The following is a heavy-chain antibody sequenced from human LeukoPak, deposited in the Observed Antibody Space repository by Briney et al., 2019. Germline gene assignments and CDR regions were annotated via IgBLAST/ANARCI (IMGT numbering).Heavy chain of an antibody. D-gene: IGHD3-9*01. V-gene: IGHV3-21*01. CDR3: ARGGDILTGYYTDY. Sequence: GGSLRLPCAASGFTFSSYSMNWVRQAPGKGLEWVSSISSSSYIYYADSVKGRFTFSRDNAKNSLYLQMNSLRAEDTAVYYCARGGDILTGYYTDYWGQGTLVTVSS. CDR2: ISSSSYI. J-gene: IGHJ4*02. CDR1: GFTFSSYS.